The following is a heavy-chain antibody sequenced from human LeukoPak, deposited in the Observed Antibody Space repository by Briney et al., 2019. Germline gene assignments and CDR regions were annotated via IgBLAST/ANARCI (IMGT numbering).Heavy chain of an antibody. Sequence: GASVKVSCKASGGTFSSYAISWVRQAPGQGLEWMGGIIPIFGTANYAQKFQGRVTITADKSTSTAYMELSSLRSEDTAVYYCASRSGGSLLRCNWFGPWRQGTLVTVSS. D-gene: IGHD2-15*01. J-gene: IGHJ5*02. CDR3: ASRSGGSLLRCNWFGP. CDR2: IIPIFGTA. V-gene: IGHV1-69*06. CDR1: GGTFSSYA.